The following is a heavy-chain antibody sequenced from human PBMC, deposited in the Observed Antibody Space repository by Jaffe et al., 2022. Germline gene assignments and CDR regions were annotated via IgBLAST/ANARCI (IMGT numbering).Heavy chain of an antibody. Sequence: EVQLVESGGGLVQPGGSLRLSCAASGFTFSSYEMNWVRQAPGKGLEWVSYISSSGSTIYYADSVKGRFTISRDNAKNSLYLQMNSLRAEDTAVYYCARGWGYYYDSSGYCPLCGYAFDIWGQGTMVTVSS. CDR3: ARGWGYYYDSSGYCPLCGYAFDI. V-gene: IGHV3-48*03. D-gene: IGHD3-22*01. CDR2: ISSSGSTI. J-gene: IGHJ3*02. CDR1: GFTFSSYE.